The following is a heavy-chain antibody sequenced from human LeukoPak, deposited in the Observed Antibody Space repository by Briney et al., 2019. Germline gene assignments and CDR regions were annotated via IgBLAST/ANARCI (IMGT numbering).Heavy chain of an antibody. J-gene: IGHJ3*02. Sequence: SETLSLTCTVSGGSISSYYWSWIRQPPGKGLEWIGYIYYSGSTNYNPSLKSRVTISVDTSKNQFSLKLSSVTAADTAVYYCARRRGYSYGYAFDIWGQGTMVTVSS. CDR2: IYYSGST. V-gene: IGHV4-59*01. CDR3: ARRRGYSYGYAFDI. CDR1: GGSISSYY. D-gene: IGHD5-18*01.